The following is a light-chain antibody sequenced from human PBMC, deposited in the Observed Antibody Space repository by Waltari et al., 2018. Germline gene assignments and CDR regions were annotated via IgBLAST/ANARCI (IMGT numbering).Light chain of an antibody. Sequence: QSALTQPASVSGSPGQSITISCTGTSSAVGTYNLVSWYQQHPGKAPKLIIYEVNKRPSGVSNRFSGSKSGNMASLTISGLQAEDEADYYCCSYAGSSTLVFGGGTKLTVL. J-gene: IGLJ2*01. CDR2: EVN. V-gene: IGLV2-23*02. CDR3: CSYAGSSTLV. CDR1: SSAVGTYNL.